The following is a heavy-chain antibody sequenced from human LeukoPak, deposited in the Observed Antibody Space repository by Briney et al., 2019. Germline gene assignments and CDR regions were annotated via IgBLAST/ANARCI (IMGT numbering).Heavy chain of an antibody. V-gene: IGHV7-4-1*02. Sequence: ASVKVSCKAPGYTFTSYAMNWVRQAPGQGLEWMGWINTNTGNPTYAQGFTGRFVFSLDTSVSTAYLQISSLKAEDTAVYYCARNPNYYDSSGYHDYWGQGTLVTVSS. CDR1: GYTFTSYA. J-gene: IGHJ4*02. D-gene: IGHD3-22*01. CDR3: ARNPNYYDSSGYHDY. CDR2: INTNTGNP.